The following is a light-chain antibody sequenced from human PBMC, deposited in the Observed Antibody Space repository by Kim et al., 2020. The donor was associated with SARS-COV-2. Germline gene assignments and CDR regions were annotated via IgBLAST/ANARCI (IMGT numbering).Light chain of an antibody. V-gene: IGLV3-19*01. CDR1: SLRSYY. J-gene: IGLJ1*01. Sequence: SSELNQDPAVSVALGQTVRITCQGDSLRSYYASWYQQKPGQAPVLVIYGKNNRPSGIPDRFSGSSSGNTASLTITGAQAEDEADYYCNSRDSSGNRVFGT. CDR2: GKN. CDR3: NSRDSSGNRV.